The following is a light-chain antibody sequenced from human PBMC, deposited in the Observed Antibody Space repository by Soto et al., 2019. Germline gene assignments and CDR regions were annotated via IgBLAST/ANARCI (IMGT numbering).Light chain of an antibody. J-gene: IGKJ3*01. CDR1: QDISSL. CDR2: GAS. Sequence: DIQMTQSPSSVSASIGDRVTITCRASQDISSLLAWYQQKPGKAPKLLIYGASTLQSGVPSRFSGSGSGTHFTLTISSLQPEDFAVYYCQQRSFSFGPGTTVDIK. CDR3: QQRSFS. V-gene: IGKV1D-12*01.